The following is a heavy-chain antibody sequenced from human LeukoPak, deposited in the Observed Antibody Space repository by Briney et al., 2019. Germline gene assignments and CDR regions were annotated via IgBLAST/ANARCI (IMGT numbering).Heavy chain of an antibody. D-gene: IGHD1-1*01. CDR3: ARGGSWAAH. CDR2: IYYSGST. Sequence: SETLSLTCTVSGGSISSHYWSWIRQPPGKGLEWIGYIYYSGSTNYNPTLKSRVTISVDTSKNQFSLKLSSVTAADTAVYYCARGGSWAAHWGQGTLVTVSS. CDR1: GGSISSHY. J-gene: IGHJ4*02. V-gene: IGHV4-59*11.